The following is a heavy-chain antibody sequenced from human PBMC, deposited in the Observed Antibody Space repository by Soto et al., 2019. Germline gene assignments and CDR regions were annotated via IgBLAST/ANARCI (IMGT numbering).Heavy chain of an antibody. CDR3: ARATPGDYVRNGAFDI. Sequence: SETLSLTCSVSGGSISSGDYYWSWIRQPPGKVLDWIGYIYYSGSTYYNPSLKSRVTISVDTSKNQFSLKLSSVTAADTAVYYCARATPGDYVRNGAFDIWGQGTMVTVSS. V-gene: IGHV4-30-4*01. CDR1: GGSISSGDYY. J-gene: IGHJ3*02. CDR2: IYYSGST. D-gene: IGHD4-17*01.